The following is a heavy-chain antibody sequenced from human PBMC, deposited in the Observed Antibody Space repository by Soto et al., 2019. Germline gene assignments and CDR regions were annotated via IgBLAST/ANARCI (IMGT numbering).Heavy chain of an antibody. V-gene: IGHV3-30-3*01. D-gene: IGHD4-17*01. Sequence: GGSLRLSCAASGFTFSSYAMHWVRQAPGKGLEWVAVISYDGSNKYYADSVKVRFTISRDNSKNTLYLQMNSLRAEDTAVYYCARDYYGDSNWFDPWGQGTLVTVSS. CDR1: GFTFSSYA. J-gene: IGHJ5*02. CDR2: ISYDGSNK. CDR3: ARDYYGDSNWFDP.